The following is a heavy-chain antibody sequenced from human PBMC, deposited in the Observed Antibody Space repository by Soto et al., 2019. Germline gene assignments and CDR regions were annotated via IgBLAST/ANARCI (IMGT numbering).Heavy chain of an antibody. CDR2: ISYDGSNK. V-gene: IGHV3-30-3*01. CDR3: ARGAPQDV. J-gene: IGHJ6*02. CDR1: GFTFSSYA. Sequence: QVQLVESGGGVVQPGRSLRLSCAASGFTFSSYAMHWVRQAPGKGLEWVAVISYDGSNKYYADSVEGRFTNSRDNSKNTPYLEMKSLRAGERAVYSRARGAPQDVWGQGTTVTVSS.